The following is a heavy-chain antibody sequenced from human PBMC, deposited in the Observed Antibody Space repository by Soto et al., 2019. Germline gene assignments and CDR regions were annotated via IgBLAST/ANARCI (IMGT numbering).Heavy chain of an antibody. CDR1: GFTFSTNS. D-gene: IGHD6-13*01. J-gene: IGHJ6*03. V-gene: IGHV3-21*01. CDR2: ISGSSTYI. Sequence: GGSLRLSCAASGFTFSTNSMSWVRQAPGKGLEWVSYISGSSTYIYYADSVKGRFTISRDNAKNSLYLQMNSLRVEDTAVYFCAGAGIAAAGSYYYDYSDVWGNGTTVTAP. CDR3: AGAGIAAAGSYYYDYSDV.